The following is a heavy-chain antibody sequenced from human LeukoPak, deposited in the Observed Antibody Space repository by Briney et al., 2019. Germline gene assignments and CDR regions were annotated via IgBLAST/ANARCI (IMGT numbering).Heavy chain of an antibody. J-gene: IGHJ4*02. V-gene: IGHV4-4*07. CDR2: IYTSGST. CDR3: ARDYYYDSSGYYSAGFDY. Sequence: PSETLSLTCTVSGGSISSYYWSWIRQPAGKGLEWIGRIYTSGSTNYNPSLKSRVTMSVDTSKNQFSLKLSSVTAADTAVYYCARDYYYDSSGYYSAGFDYWGQGTLVTVSS. CDR1: GGSISSYY. D-gene: IGHD3-22*01.